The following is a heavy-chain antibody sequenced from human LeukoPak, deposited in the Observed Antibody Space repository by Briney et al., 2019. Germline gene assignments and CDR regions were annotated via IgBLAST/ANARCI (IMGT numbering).Heavy chain of an antibody. J-gene: IGHJ4*02. CDR1: GGSITTGGYY. V-gene: IGHV4-61*02. Sequence: PSETLSLTCTVSGGSITTGGYYWSWIRQPAGKGLEWIGRIYTSGSTNYNPSLKSRVTMSVDTSKNQFSLKLSSVTAADTAVYYCARAPGYSSGYYFDYWGQGTLVTVSS. D-gene: IGHD6-19*01. CDR2: IYTSGST. CDR3: ARAPGYSSGYYFDY.